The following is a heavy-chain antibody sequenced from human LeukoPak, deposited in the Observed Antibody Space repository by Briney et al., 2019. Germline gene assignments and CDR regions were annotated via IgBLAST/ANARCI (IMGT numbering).Heavy chain of an antibody. CDR3: AKDEQWRHTGYFCDQ. D-gene: IGHD6-19*01. CDR2: ISYDGSTK. J-gene: IGHJ4*02. CDR1: GFTFSDHS. V-gene: IGHV3-30-3*01. Sequence: GGSLRLSCAASGFTFSDHSMHWVRQSPGKGLEWVTSISYDGSTKYYAESVKGRFSISRDNSENTVYLEINSLRVDDTAVYYCAKDEQWRHTGYFCDQWGQGNLVTVS.